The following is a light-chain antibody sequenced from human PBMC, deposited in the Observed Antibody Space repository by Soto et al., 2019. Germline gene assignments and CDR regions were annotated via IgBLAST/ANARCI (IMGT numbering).Light chain of an antibody. CDR1: QSLVDSVGNTY. Sequence: VVMTQSPLSLPVTLGQPASNSCRSSQSLVDSVGNTYLNWFRQRPGQSPRRLIYKVSNRDSGVPDRFSGSGSGTDFTLKISRVEAEDVGIYYCMQGTFGQGNKVEIK. V-gene: IGKV2-30*01. J-gene: IGKJ1*01. CDR3: MQGT. CDR2: KVS.